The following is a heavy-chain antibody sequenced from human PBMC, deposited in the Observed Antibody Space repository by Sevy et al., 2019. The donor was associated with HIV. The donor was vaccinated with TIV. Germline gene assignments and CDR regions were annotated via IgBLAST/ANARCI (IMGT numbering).Heavy chain of an antibody. V-gene: IGHV3-53*01. CDR2: IYSGGST. J-gene: IGHJ3*02. CDR3: ASGGFLGGGAFDI. Sequence: GGSLRLSCAASGFTVSSNYMSWVRLAPGKGLEWVSVIYSGGSTYYADSVKGRFTISRDNSKNTLYLQMNSLRAEDTAVYYCASGGFLGGGAFDIWGQGTMVTVSS. CDR1: GFTVSSNY. D-gene: IGHD3-3*01.